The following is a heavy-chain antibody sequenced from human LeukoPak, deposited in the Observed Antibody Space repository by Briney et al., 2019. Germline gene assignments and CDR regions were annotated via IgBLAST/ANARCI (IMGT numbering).Heavy chain of an antibody. V-gene: IGHV3-7*01. CDR3: ARDWRYCSGGSCYPSPGY. CDR1: GFTFSSYW. J-gene: IGHJ4*02. D-gene: IGHD2-15*01. CDR2: IKQDGSEK. Sequence: GGSLRLSCAASGFTFSSYWMSWFRQAPGKGLEWGAKIKQDGSEKYYVDSVKGRFTISRDNAKNSLYLQMNSLRAEDTAVYYCARDWRYCSGGSCYPSPGYWGQGTLVTVSS.